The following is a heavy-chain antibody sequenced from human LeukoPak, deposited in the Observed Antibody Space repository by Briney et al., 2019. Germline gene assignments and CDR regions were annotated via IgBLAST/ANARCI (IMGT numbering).Heavy chain of an antibody. CDR3: ARGYYGSGSHCCHMDV. CDR2: INHSGST. Sequence: EPSGTLSLACAVYVGSFSGYYWSWIRQPPGKGLEWIGEINHSGSTNYNSSLKSRVTISVDTSKNQFSLKLSSVTAADTAVYYCARGYYGSGSHCCHMDVWGKGTTITVS. CDR1: VGSFSGYY. V-gene: IGHV4-34*01. D-gene: IGHD3-10*01. J-gene: IGHJ6*03.